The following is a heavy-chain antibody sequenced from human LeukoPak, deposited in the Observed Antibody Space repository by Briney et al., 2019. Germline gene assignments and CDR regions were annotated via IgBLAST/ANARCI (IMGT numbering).Heavy chain of an antibody. CDR3: ARSSYDILTGYYYAH. CDR2: IYSGST. Sequence: NPSETLSLTCTVSGESISSYYWNWIRQPPGKGLEWIGYIYSGSTNYNPSLRSRVTISVDTSKNQFSLKLSSVTAADTAVYYCARSSYDILTGYYYAHWGQGTLVAVSS. J-gene: IGHJ4*02. CDR1: GESISSYY. V-gene: IGHV4-59*01. D-gene: IGHD3-9*01.